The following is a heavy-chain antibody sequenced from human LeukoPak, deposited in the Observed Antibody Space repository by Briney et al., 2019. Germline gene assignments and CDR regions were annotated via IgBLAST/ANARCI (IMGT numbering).Heavy chain of an antibody. CDR2: INQDGSEK. CDR3: ARDRALYDSRRGYYYTEDDY. Sequence: GGSLRLSCAASGFTFSSYSMNWVRQAPGKGLEWVANINQDGSEKHSVDSVKGRFTISRDNAKSSLYLQMNSLRADDTAVYYCARDRALYDSRRGYYYTEDDYWGQGTLVTVSS. D-gene: IGHD3-22*01. CDR1: GFTFSSYS. V-gene: IGHV3-7*01. J-gene: IGHJ4*02.